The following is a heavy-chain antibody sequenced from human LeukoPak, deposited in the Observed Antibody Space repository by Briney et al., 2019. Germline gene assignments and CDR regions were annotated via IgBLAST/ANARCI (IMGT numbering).Heavy chain of an antibody. J-gene: IGHJ4*02. CDR1: GYTFTTYN. CDR3: ARVAAADYFDY. V-gene: IGHV1-18*01. D-gene: IGHD6-13*01. CDR2: ISGYNGNT. Sequence: ASVKVSCKASGYTFTTYNINWVRQAPGQGLEWMGRISGYNGNTNYAQKLQGRVTMTTDTSTSTAYMELRSLRSDDTAVYYCARVAAADYFDYWGQGTLVTVSS.